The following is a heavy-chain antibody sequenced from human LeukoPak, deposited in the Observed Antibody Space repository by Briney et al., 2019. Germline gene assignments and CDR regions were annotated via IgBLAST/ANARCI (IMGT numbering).Heavy chain of an antibody. CDR2: ISAYNGNT. Sequence: GASVKVSCKASGGTFSSYGISWVRQAPGQGLEWMGWISAYNGNTNYAQKLQGRVTMTTDTSTSTAYMELRSLRSDDTAVYYCARVVAERHLVAIGDGVGWFDPWGQGTLVTVSP. CDR1: GGTFSSYG. D-gene: IGHD5-12*01. J-gene: IGHJ5*02. V-gene: IGHV1-18*01. CDR3: ARVVAERHLVAIGDGVGWFDP.